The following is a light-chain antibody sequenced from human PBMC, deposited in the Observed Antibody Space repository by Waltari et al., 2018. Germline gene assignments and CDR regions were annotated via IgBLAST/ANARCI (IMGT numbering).Light chain of an antibody. CDR2: GTS. V-gene: IGLV1-40*01. Sequence: QSVLTQPPSVSGAPGQRVSISCTGSGSNLGAGSDVHWYQQHPGKAPKLLIYGTSTRPPGVPDRFFGSQSGTSASLAITALQAEDEAGYYCQSYDTSLSVVFGGGTKLTVL. CDR3: QSYDTSLSVV. CDR1: GSNLGAGSD. J-gene: IGLJ2*01.